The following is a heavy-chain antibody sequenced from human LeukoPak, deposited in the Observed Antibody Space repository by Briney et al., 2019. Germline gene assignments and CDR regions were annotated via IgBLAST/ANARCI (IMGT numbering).Heavy chain of an antibody. D-gene: IGHD4-17*01. CDR3: ARAGYGDFDY. J-gene: IGHJ4*02. V-gene: IGHV4-61*01. CDR1: GYSISSGYH. CDR2: IYYSGST. Sequence: SETLSLTCAVSGYSISSGYHWGWIRQPSGKGLEWIGYIYYSGSTNYNPSLKSRVTISVDTSKNQFSLRLSSVTAADTAVYYCARAGYGDFDYWGQGTLVTVSS.